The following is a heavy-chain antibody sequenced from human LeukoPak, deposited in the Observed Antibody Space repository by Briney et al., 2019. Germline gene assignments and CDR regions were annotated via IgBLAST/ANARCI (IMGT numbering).Heavy chain of an antibody. CDR2: INHSGST. J-gene: IGHJ4*02. CDR1: GGSFSGYY. CDR3: ARHLGY. Sequence: SETLSLTCAVYGGSFSGYYWSWIRQPPGKGLEWTGEINHSGSTNYNPSLKSRVTISVDTSKNQFSLKLSSVTAADTAVYYCARHLGYWGQGTLVTVSS. V-gene: IGHV4-34*01.